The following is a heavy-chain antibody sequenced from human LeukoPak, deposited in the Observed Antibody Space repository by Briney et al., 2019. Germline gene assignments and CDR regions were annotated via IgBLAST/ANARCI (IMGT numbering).Heavy chain of an antibody. J-gene: IGHJ4*02. CDR2: INHSGST. D-gene: IGHD3-3*01. CDR1: GGSFSGYY. Sequence: SETLSLTCAVYGGSFSGYYWSWIRQPPGKGLEWIGEINHSGSTNYNPSLKSRVTISVDTSKKQFSLKLSSVTAADTAVYYCARRYRYYYTIDYWGQGTLVTVSS. V-gene: IGHV4-34*01. CDR3: ARRYRYYYTIDY.